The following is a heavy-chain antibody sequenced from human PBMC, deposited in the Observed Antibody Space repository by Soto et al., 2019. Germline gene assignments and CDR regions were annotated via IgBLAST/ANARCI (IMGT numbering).Heavy chain of an antibody. CDR2: ISGSGGST. Sequence: GGSLRLSCAASGFTFSSYAMSWVRQAPGKGLEWVSAISGSGGSTYYADSVKGRFTISRDNSKNTLYLQMNSLRAEDTAVYYCAKPLEDGTMILVDRYDTFDYWGQGTLVTVSS. CDR1: GFTFSSYA. J-gene: IGHJ4*02. D-gene: IGHD3-22*01. CDR3: AKPLEDGTMILVDRYDTFDY. V-gene: IGHV3-23*01.